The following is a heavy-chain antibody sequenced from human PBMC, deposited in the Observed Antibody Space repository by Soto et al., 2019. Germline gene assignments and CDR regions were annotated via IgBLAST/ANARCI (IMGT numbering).Heavy chain of an antibody. CDR1: GFTFTSSA. V-gene: IGHV1-58*02. CDR3: AAVRLHLGELSPTGY. Sequence: PGGSLRLSCKASGFTFTSSAMQWVRQARGQRLEWIGWIVVGSGNTNYAQKFQERVTITRDMSTSTAYMELSSLRSEDTAVYYCAAVRLHLGELSPTGYWGQGTLVTVSS. D-gene: IGHD3-16*02. CDR2: IVVGSGNT. J-gene: IGHJ4*02.